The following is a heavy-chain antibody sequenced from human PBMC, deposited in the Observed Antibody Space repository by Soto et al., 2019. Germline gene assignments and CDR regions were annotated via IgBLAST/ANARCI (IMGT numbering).Heavy chain of an antibody. Sequence: SVKVSCKASGGTFSSYAISWVRQAPGQGLEWMGGIIPIFGTANYAQKSQGRVTITADESTSTAYMELSSLRSEDTAVYYCANMASHNLRYFDYWGQGTLVTVSS. CDR3: ANMASHNLRYFDY. CDR2: IIPIFGTA. V-gene: IGHV1-69*13. D-gene: IGHD3-10*01. J-gene: IGHJ4*02. CDR1: GGTFSSYA.